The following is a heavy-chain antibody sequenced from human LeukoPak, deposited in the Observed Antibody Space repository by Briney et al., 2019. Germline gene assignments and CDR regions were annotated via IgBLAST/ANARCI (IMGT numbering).Heavy chain of an antibody. J-gene: IGHJ4*02. CDR1: GYTFTDYD. CDR2: VSPYNGNT. D-gene: IGHD3-10*01. V-gene: IGHV1-18*04. CDR3: ARNGRVRRVVKDLFEY. Sequence: ASVKVSCKTSGYTFTDYDITWVRQAPGQGLEWMGRVSPYNGNTYYSQTFQGRVTITKDTSTGTAYLDLKNLRADDTAMYYCARNGRVRRVVKDLFEYWGQGTLVAVSS.